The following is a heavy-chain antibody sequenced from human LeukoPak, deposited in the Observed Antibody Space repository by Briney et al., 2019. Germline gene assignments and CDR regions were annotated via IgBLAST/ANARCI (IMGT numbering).Heavy chain of an antibody. Sequence: GGSLRLSCAASGFTFSSYTMNWVRQAPGKGLQWVSTVSASSDIHYSDSVKGRCTISKDNARNSLYLQMNSLRDEDTAVYYCARDALHTAHFDYWGQGTLVTVSS. J-gene: IGHJ4*02. CDR2: VSASSDI. V-gene: IGHV3-48*02. CDR3: ARDALHTAHFDY. D-gene: IGHD5-18*01. CDR1: GFTFSSYT.